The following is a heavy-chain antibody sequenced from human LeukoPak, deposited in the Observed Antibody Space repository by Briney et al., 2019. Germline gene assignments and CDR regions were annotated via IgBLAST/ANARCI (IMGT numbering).Heavy chain of an antibody. V-gene: IGHV3-23*01. Sequence: GGSLRLSCVASGFPFSSYWMTWVRQAPGKGLEWVSALSGSGANTYYADSVKGRFTISRDNSKNTLYLQMNSLRAEDTAVYYCAKDDDSHSPPYYFDYWGQGTLVTVSS. J-gene: IGHJ4*02. CDR1: GFPFSSYW. CDR2: LSGSGANT. CDR3: AKDDDSHSPPYYFDY. D-gene: IGHD3-22*01.